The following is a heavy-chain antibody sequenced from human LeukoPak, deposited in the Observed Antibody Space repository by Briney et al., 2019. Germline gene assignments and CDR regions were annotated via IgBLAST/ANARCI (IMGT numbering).Heavy chain of an antibody. Sequence: ASVKVSCTASGYTFSTYGISWGPQAPGHRLEWMGGIGAYNGNTNYAQKLQGRVTMTTDTTTSTAYMELRSLRSDDSAVYYCARDDSSGYYPEYFQYWGQGTLVTVSS. D-gene: IGHD3-22*01. J-gene: IGHJ1*01. V-gene: IGHV1-18*01. CDR2: IGAYNGNT. CDR3: ARDDSSGYYPEYFQY. CDR1: GYTFSTYG.